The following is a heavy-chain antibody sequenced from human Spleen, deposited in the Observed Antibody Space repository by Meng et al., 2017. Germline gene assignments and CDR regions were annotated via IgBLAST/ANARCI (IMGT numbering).Heavy chain of an antibody. CDR3: ARVDTIVVVTASVGAFDI. CDR2: INHSGST. CDR1: GGSFSGYY. D-gene: IGHD2-21*02. Sequence: SETLSLTCAVYGGSFSGYYWSWIRQPPGKGLEWIGEINHSGSTNYNPSLKSRVTISVDTSKNQFSLKLSSVTAADTAVYYCARVDTIVVVTASVGAFDIWGQGTMVTVSS. V-gene: IGHV4-34*01. J-gene: IGHJ3*02.